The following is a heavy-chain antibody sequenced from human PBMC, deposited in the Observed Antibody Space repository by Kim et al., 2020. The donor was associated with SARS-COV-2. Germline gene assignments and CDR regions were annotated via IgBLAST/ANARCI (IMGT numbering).Heavy chain of an antibody. CDR2: IYYSGMT. J-gene: IGHJ4*02. D-gene: IGHD6-19*01. Sequence: SETLSLTCTVSGGSISSYYWSWIRQPPGKGLEWIGNIYYSGMTNYNPSLKSRVTVSVDESKNKFSLKLSSVTAADTAVYYCARGAVAGTWGQGTLVTVSS. CDR3: ARGAVAGT. V-gene: IGHV4-59*01. CDR1: GGSISSYY.